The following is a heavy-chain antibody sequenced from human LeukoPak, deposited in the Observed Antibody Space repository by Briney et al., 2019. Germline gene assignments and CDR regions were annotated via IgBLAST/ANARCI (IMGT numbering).Heavy chain of an antibody. Sequence: GGSLRLSCAASGFAFSSFAMGWVRQSPGEGLEWLSTINGGGNTTFYADSVKGRFTISRDNSKNTLYLHMDSLRPDDTAIYYCTKELHVAVSVADYYYFYMDVWGRGTAVTVSS. J-gene: IGHJ6*03. CDR3: TKELHVAVSVADYYYFYMDV. CDR2: INGGGNTT. V-gene: IGHV3-23*01. CDR1: GFAFSSFA. D-gene: IGHD6-19*01.